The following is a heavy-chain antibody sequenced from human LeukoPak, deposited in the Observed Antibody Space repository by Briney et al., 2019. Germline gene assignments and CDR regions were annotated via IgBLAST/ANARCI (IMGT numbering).Heavy chain of an antibody. CDR2: ISSSGSTI. D-gene: IGHD6-19*01. CDR1: GFTFSDYY. CDR3: ARHVDVAATGYYYGMDV. V-gene: IGHV3-11*01. Sequence: PGGSLRLSCAASGFTFSDYYMSWIRQAPGKGLEWVSYISSSGSTIYYADSVKGRFTISRDNAKNSLYLQMNSLRAEDTAVYYCARHVDVAATGYYYGMDVWGQGTTVTVSS. J-gene: IGHJ6*02.